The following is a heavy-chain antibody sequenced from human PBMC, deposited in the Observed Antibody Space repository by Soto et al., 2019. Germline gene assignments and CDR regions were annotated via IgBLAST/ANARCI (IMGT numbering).Heavy chain of an antibody. CDR3: ARGATVTQYDY. CDR1: GVSVSSGSFY. J-gene: IGHJ4*02. D-gene: IGHD4-17*01. V-gene: IGHV4-61*01. CDR2: ISYSGTT. Sequence: QVQLQESGPGLVKPSETLSLTCTVSGVSVSSGSFYWAWIRQPPGKGLEWIGFISYSGTTNYNPSLKSRVTISVDTSRNQISLMVSSLTAADTALYYCARGATVTQYDYWGQGTLVTVSS.